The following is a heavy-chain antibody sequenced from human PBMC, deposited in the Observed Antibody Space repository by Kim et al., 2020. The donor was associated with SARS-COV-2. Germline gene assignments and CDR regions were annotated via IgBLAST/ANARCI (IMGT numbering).Heavy chain of an antibody. CDR3: ARDSQQLPFDWYFDL. D-gene: IGHD6-13*01. J-gene: IGHJ2*01. Sequence: GGSLRLSCAASGFTFSSYSMNWVRQAPGKGLEWVSYISSSSSTIYYADSVKGRFTISRDNAKNSLYLQMNSLRDEDTAVYYCARDSQQLPFDWYFDLWGRGTLVTVSS. CDR2: ISSSSSTI. V-gene: IGHV3-48*02. CDR1: GFTFSSYS.